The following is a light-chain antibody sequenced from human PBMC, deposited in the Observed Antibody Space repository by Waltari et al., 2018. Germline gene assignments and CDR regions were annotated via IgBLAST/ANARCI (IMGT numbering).Light chain of an antibody. CDR2: DVS. J-gene: IGLJ3*02. Sequence: QSALTQPRSVSGSPGQSVTISCTGTSSDVGGYNYLSWYQPHPGKAPKLIIYDVSKRPSGVPDRFSGSKSGNTVSLTISGLQAEDEADYYCCSYAGSYTFEVFGGGTKLTVL. CDR3: CSYAGSYTFEV. V-gene: IGLV2-11*01. CDR1: SSDVGGYNY.